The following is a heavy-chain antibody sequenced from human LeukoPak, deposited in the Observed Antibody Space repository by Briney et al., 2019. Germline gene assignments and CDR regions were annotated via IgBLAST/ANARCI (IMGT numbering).Heavy chain of an antibody. CDR2: IYYSGST. J-gene: IGHJ4*02. CDR1: GGSISSSSYY. CDR3: ARSNVDTAMVTRYPTIPFDY. V-gene: IGHV4-61*01. D-gene: IGHD5-18*01. Sequence: TSETLSLTCTVSGGSISSSSYYWSWIRQPPGKGLEWIGYIYYSGSTNYNPSLKSRVTISVDTSKNQFSLKLSSVTAADTAVYYCARSNVDTAMVTRYPTIPFDYWGQGTLVTVSS.